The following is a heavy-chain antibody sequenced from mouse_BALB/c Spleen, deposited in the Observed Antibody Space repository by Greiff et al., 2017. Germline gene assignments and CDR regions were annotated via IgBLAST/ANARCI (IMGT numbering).Heavy chain of an antibody. Sequence: EVNVVESGGGLVQPGGSLKLSCAASGFTFSSYTMSWVRQTPEKRLEWVAYISNGGGSTYYPDTVKGRFTISRDNAKNTLYLQMSSLKSEDTAMYYCARATATAYWGQGTLVTVSA. V-gene: IGHV5-12-2*01. D-gene: IGHD1-2*01. J-gene: IGHJ3*01. CDR2: ISNGGGST. CDR3: ARATATAY. CDR1: GFTFSSYT.